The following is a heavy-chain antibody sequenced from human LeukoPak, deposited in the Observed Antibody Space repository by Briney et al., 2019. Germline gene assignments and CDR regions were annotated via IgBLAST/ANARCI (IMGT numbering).Heavy chain of an antibody. V-gene: IGHV1-8*01. Sequence: GASVKVSCKASGYTFTSYDINWVRQATGQGLEWMGWMNPNSGNTGYAQKFQGRVTMTRNTSISTAYMELSSLRSEDTAVYYCARDMRGLGNSGIDYWGQGTLVTVSS. J-gene: IGHJ4*02. CDR1: GYTFTSYD. CDR2: MNPNSGNT. CDR3: ARDMRGLGNSGIDY. D-gene: IGHD6-25*01.